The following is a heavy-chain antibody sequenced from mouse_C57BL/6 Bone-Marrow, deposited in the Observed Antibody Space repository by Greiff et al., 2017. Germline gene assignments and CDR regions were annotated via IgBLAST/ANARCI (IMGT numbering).Heavy chain of an antibody. Sequence: QVQLQQSGAELVKPGASVKMSCKASGYTFTSYWITWVKQRPGQGLEWIGDIYPTSGRTNYNEKFKSKAILTVDTSSNTAYMQLSSLTSEDSAVFYCAGSGPLGRSFDYWGRGTSLTVTA. J-gene: IGHJ2*03. CDR2: IYPTSGRT. V-gene: IGHV1-55*01. D-gene: IGHD4-1*01. CDR3: AGSGPLGRSFDY. CDR1: GYTFTSYW.